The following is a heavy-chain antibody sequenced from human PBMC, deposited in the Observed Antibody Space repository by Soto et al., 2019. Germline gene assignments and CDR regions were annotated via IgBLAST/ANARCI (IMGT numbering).Heavy chain of an antibody. CDR3: AGDQGYYYYGMDG. CDR2: IYTSGST. Sequence: KTSETLSLPCTVSGGSFSSYYWSWIRQPAGKGLEWIGRIYTSGSTNYNPSLKGRFTMSVDTSKNQFSLKLTSVTAADTAVYFCAGDQGYYYYGMDGWGQGTTVTVSS. J-gene: IGHJ6*02. CDR1: GGSFSSYY. V-gene: IGHV4-4*07.